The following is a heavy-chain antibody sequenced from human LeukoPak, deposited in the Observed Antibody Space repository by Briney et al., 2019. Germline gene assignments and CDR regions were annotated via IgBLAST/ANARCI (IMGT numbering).Heavy chain of an antibody. CDR1: GYTFTSYG. J-gene: IGHJ4*02. D-gene: IGHD6-13*01. V-gene: IGHV1-18*01. Sequence: ASVKVSCKASGYTFTSYGISWVRQAPGQGLEWMGWISAYNGNTNYAQKLQGRVTMTTDTSTSTAYMELRSLRSDDTAVYYCASIAAAGNSADYWGQGTLVTVSS. CDR3: ASIAAAGNSADY. CDR2: ISAYNGNT.